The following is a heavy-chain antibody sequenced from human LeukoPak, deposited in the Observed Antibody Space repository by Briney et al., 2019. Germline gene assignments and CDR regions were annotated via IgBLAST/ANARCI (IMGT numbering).Heavy chain of an antibody. CDR3: ARAQYSSSYVDY. J-gene: IGHJ4*02. V-gene: IGHV4-31*03. Sequence: TLSLTCTVSGGSISSGDYYWTWIRQHPGKGLEWIGYIYYSGSTDYNPSLKSRVIISIDTSDNQFSLKVSSVTAADTAVYYCARAQYSSSYVDYWGQGTLVTVSS. CDR2: IYYSGST. CDR1: GGSISSGDYY. D-gene: IGHD6-6*01.